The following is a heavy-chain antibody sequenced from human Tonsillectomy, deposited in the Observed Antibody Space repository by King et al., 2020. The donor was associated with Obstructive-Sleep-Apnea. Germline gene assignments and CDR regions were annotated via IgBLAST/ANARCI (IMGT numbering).Heavy chain of an antibody. V-gene: IGHV3-48*01. Sequence: VQLVESGGGLVQPGGSLRLSCAASGFTFSSYSMNWVRQAPGKGLEWVSYISSSSSTIYYADSVNGRFTISRDNAKNSLYLQMNSLRAEDTAVYYCARGGPSLDHYYVSSGYSSYGMDVWGQGTTVTVSS. CDR1: GFTFSSYS. J-gene: IGHJ6*02. D-gene: IGHD3-22*01. CDR2: ISSSSSTI. CDR3: ARGGPSLDHYYVSSGYSSYGMDV.